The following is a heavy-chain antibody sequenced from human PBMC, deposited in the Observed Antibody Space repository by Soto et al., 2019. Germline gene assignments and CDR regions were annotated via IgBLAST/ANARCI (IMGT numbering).Heavy chain of an antibody. D-gene: IGHD1-26*01. J-gene: IGHJ5*02. Sequence: GGSLRLSCAASGFTFSSYAMHWVRQAPGKGLEWVAVISYDGSNKYYADSVKGRFTISRDNSKNTLYLQMNSLRAEDTAVYYCARDQVGATTIWNWFDPWGQGT. CDR1: GFTFSSYA. V-gene: IGHV3-30-3*01. CDR3: ARDQVGATTIWNWFDP. CDR2: ISYDGSNK.